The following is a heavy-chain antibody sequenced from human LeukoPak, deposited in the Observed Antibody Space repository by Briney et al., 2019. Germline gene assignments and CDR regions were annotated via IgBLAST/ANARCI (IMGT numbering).Heavy chain of an antibody. CDR1: GYTFTSYG. J-gene: IGHJ4*02. D-gene: IGHD3-22*01. V-gene: IGHV1-18*01. CDR3: ARVKGYFYYYDSSGYYTLDY. Sequence: GASVKVSCKASGYTFTSYGISWVRQAPGQGLEWMGWISAYNGNTNYAQKLQGRVTMTTDTSTSTAYMELGSLRSDDTAVYYCARVKGYFYYYDSSGYYTLDYWGQGTLVTVSS. CDR2: ISAYNGNT.